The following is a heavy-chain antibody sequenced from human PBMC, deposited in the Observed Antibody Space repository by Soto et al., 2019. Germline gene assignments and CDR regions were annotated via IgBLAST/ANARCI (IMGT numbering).Heavy chain of an antibody. CDR2: IYWDDDK. CDR1: GFSLSTSEVG. J-gene: IGHJ4*02. CDR3: APRRTRSSAFGY. Sequence: QITLKESGPTLVKPTQTLTLTCTFSGFSLSTSEVGVSWIRQPPGKALEWLALIYWDDDKRYSPSLKSRLTITKDTSKNQVVLTMTNMDRVDTATYYCAPRRTRSSAFGYWGQGTLVTVSS. D-gene: IGHD6-13*01. V-gene: IGHV2-5*02.